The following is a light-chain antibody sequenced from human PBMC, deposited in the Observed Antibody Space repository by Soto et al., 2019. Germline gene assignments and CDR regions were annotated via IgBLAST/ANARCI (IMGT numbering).Light chain of an antibody. J-gene: IGKJ1*01. Sequence: EVVLTQSPGTLSLSPGERATLSCRASQSVAANYLAWYQQKRGQAPRLLIYGASSRATGIPDRFSGSGSGTDFTLSISRLEPEDFAVYYCQYYDESMWTFGQGTKVDIK. CDR2: GAS. V-gene: IGKV3-20*01. CDR1: QSVAANY. CDR3: QYYDESMWT.